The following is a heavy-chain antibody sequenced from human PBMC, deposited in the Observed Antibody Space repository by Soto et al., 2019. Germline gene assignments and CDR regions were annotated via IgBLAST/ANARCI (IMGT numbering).Heavy chain of an antibody. D-gene: IGHD2-2*01. CDR3: ARSLRYCSSTSCSY. CDR1: GFTVSSNY. Sequence: GGSLRLSCAASGFTVSSNYMSWVRQAPGKGLEWVSVIYSGGSTYYADSVKGRFTISRDNSKNTLYLQMNSLRAEDTAVYYCARSLRYCSSTSCSYWGQGTLVTVPS. J-gene: IGHJ4*02. V-gene: IGHV3-66*01. CDR2: IYSGGST.